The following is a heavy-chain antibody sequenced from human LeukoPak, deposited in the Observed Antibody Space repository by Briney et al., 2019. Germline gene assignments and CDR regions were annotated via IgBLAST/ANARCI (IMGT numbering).Heavy chain of an antibody. CDR3: ARGGYDILTGYYPYFDY. CDR1: GGSISSSSYY. D-gene: IGHD3-9*01. V-gene: IGHV4-39*07. CDR2: IYYSGST. Sequence: SETLSLTCTVSGGSISSSSYYWGWIRQPPGKGLEWIGSIYYSGSTYYNPSLKSRVTISVDTSKNQFSLKLSSVTAADTAVYYCARGGYDILTGYYPYFDYWGQGTLVTVSS. J-gene: IGHJ4*02.